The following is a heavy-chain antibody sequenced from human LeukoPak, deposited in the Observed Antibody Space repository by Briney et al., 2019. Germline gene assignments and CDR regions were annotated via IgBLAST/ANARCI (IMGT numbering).Heavy chain of an antibody. V-gene: IGHV4-34*01. CDR3: ARHYGA. D-gene: IGHD4/OR15-4a*01. CDR1: GGTFSGYY. CDR2: INHSGSP. J-gene: IGHJ4*02. Sequence: SETLSLTCAVYGGTFSGYYWSWVRQPPGKGLEWIGEINHSGSPNYNPSLKSRVTISVDTSKNQFPLKLNSVTAADTAVYYCARHYGAWGQGTLVTVSS.